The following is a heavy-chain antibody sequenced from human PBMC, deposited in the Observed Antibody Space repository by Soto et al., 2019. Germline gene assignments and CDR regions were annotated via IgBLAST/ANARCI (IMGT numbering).Heavy chain of an antibody. J-gene: IGHJ6*02. Sequence: QVQLVQSGAEVKKPGSSVKVSCKASGGTFSSYTISWVRQAPGQGLEWMGRIIPILGIANYAQKFQGRVTITADKSTSTAYMELSSLRSEDTAVYYCARDRPSDSREDVWGQGTTVTVSS. V-gene: IGHV1-69*08. CDR3: ARDRPSDSREDV. D-gene: IGHD3-22*01. CDR2: IIPILGIA. CDR1: GGTFSSYT.